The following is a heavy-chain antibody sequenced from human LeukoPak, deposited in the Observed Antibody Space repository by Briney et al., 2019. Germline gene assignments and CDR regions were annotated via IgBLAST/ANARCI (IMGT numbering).Heavy chain of an antibody. Sequence: PSETLSLTCTVSGGSISSSSYYWGWIRQPPGKGLEWIGSIYYSGSTYYNPSLKSRVTISVDTSKNQFSLKLSSVTAADTAVYYCARGQTPAGPANRLRYFDYWGQGTLVTVSS. CDR2: IYYSGST. CDR3: ARGQTPAGPANRLRYFDY. J-gene: IGHJ4*02. V-gene: IGHV4-39*07. CDR1: GGSISSSSYY.